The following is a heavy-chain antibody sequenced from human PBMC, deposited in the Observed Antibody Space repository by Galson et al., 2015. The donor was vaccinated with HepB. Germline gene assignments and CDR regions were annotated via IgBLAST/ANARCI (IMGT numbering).Heavy chain of an antibody. CDR1: GYTFTGYY. V-gene: IGHV1-2*04. Sequence: SVKVSCKASGYTFTGYYMHWVRQAPGQGLEWMGWINPNSGGTNYAQKFQGWVTMTRDTSISTAYMELSRLRSDDTAVYYCAREESEPYDSSGYYGNWGQGTLVTVSS. CDR2: INPNSGGT. D-gene: IGHD3-22*01. J-gene: IGHJ4*02. CDR3: AREESEPYDSSGYYGN.